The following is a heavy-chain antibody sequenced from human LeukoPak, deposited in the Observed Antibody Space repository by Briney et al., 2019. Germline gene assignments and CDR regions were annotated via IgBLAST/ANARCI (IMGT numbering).Heavy chain of an antibody. CDR2: MSFDGSIQ. CDR1: GFTFSGSV. D-gene: IGHD6-19*01. CDR3: AREGYSSGRAAAFDY. J-gene: IGHJ4*02. Sequence: GGSLGLSCAASGFTFSGSVMPWGRQPPGRRLEWVALMSFDGSIQYNADSVSGRFTISRDDSTSTLYLQMNSLRVEDTAVYYCAREGYSSGRAAAFDYWGEGTLVTVSS. V-gene: IGHV3-30*03.